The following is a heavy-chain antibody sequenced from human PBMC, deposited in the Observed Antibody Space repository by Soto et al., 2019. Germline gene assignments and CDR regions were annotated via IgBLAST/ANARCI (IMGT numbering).Heavy chain of an antibody. CDR1: GFTVSSNY. CDR2: IYSGGST. Sequence: GESLKISCAASGFTVSSNYMSWVRQAPGKGLEWVSVIYSGGSTYYADSVKGRFTISRHNSKNTLYLQMNSLRAEDTAVYYCARAGYSGSSYYFDYWGQGTLVTVSS. J-gene: IGHJ4*02. V-gene: IGHV3-66*01. CDR3: ARAGYSGSSYYFDY. D-gene: IGHD1-26*01.